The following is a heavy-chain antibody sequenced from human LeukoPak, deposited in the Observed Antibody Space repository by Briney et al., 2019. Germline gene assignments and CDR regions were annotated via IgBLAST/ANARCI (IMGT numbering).Heavy chain of an antibody. CDR2: ISSSSSYI. Sequence: GGSLRLSCAASGFTFSSYSMNWVRQAPGKGLGWVPSISSSSSYIYYADSVKGRFTISRDNAKNSLYLQMNSLRSEDTAVYYCARDGPAHDYGVHDAFDIWGQGTMVTVSS. J-gene: IGHJ3*02. D-gene: IGHD4-17*01. CDR1: GFTFSSYS. CDR3: ARDGPAHDYGVHDAFDI. V-gene: IGHV3-21*01.